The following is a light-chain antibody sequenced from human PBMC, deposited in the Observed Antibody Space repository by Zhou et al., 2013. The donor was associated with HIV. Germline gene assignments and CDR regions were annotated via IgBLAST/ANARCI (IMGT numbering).Light chain of an antibody. CDR2: DIS. CDR1: QSVSRY. Sequence: EIVLTQSPATLSLSPGERATLSCRASQSVSRYLAWYQQKPGQAPRLLIYDISKRATGIPARFSGSGSGTDFTLTITSLEPEDFAVYYCQQGSSWPPRITFGPGTKVDIK. J-gene: IGKJ3*01. CDR3: QQGSSWPPRIT. V-gene: IGKV3-11*01.